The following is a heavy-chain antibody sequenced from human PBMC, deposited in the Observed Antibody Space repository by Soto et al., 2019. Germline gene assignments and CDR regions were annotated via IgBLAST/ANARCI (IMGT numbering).Heavy chain of an antibody. CDR3: ARGGYSSTWSNLLDRSGLDV. V-gene: IGHV1-69*06. D-gene: IGHD6-13*01. J-gene: IGHJ6*02. CDR2: IVPLFRTT. CDR1: GGTFSSYA. Sequence: QVQLVQSGAEAKKPGSSVKVSCKTSGGTFSSYAISWVRQAPVQGLEWIGGIVPLFRTTNYAQKFQGRVTITADTSTYYVYMELSGLRSGDTAVYYCARGGYSSTWSNLLDRSGLDVWGQGTTVTVSS.